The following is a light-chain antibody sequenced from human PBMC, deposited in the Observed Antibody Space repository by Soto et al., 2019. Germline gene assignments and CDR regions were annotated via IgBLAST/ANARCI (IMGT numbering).Light chain of an antibody. CDR1: SSDVGGYNY. J-gene: IGLJ3*02. V-gene: IGLV2-8*01. CDR2: EVT. CDR3: SSYAASNNCYFV. Sequence: QSVLTQPPSASGSPGQSVTISCTGTSSDVGGYNYVSWYQQYPGRAPKLMIYEVTKRPSGVPDRFSGSKSCNTASLTVSGLQAEDEADYYFSSYAASNNCYFVFGGVTKLTVL.